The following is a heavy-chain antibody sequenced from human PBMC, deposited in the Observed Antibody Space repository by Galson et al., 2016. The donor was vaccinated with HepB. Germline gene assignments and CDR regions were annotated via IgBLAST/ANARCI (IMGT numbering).Heavy chain of an antibody. J-gene: IGHJ3*01. Sequence: ETLSLTCTVSGGSLSSTTHYWAWIRQPPGKGLEWVGSIYYTGSAYYNPSLKSRVTISVDTSKKEFFLKLTSVTATGTAAYFCANGEATTLGAFDVWGQGTMVTVSS. CDR3: ANGEATTLGAFDV. CDR2: IYYTGSA. D-gene: IGHD2/OR15-2a*01. CDR1: GGSLSSTTHY. V-gene: IGHV4-39*01.